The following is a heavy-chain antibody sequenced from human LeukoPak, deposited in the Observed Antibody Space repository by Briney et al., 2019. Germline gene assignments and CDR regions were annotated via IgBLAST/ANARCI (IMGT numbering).Heavy chain of an antibody. Sequence: PSETLSLTCSVSGGSISNYFWTWIRQPPGKGLEWIGYIYSSGSTYYNPSLKSRVTISVDTSKNQFSLKLSSVTAADTAVYYCARHVWLQPFDYWGQGTLVTVSS. CDR1: GGSISNYF. J-gene: IGHJ4*02. V-gene: IGHV4-59*08. D-gene: IGHD3-9*01. CDR2: IYSSGST. CDR3: ARHVWLQPFDY.